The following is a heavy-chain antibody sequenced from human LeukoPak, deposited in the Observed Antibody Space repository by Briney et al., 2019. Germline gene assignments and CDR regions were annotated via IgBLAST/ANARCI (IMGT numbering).Heavy chain of an antibody. CDR2: ISWNSGSI. V-gene: IGHV3-9*03. Sequence: GGSLRLSCAASGFTFDDYARHWVRQAPGKGLEWVSGISWNSGSIGYADSVKGRFTISRDNAKNSLYLQMNSLRAEDMALYYCAKDMASSYSYGFDYWGQGTLVTVSS. CDR3: AKDMASSYSYGFDY. J-gene: IGHJ4*02. D-gene: IGHD5-18*01. CDR1: GFTFDDYA.